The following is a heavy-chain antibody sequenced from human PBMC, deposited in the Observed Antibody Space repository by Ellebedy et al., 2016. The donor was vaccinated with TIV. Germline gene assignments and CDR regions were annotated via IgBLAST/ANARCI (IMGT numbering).Heavy chain of an antibody. CDR1: GGSFSGYY. J-gene: IGHJ4*02. V-gene: IGHV4-34*01. Sequence: SETLSLXCAVYGGSFSGYYWSWIRQPPGKGLEWIGEINHSGSTNYNPSLKSRVTISVDTSKNQFSLKLSSVTAADTAVYYCARRLAYCGGDCYSGSDYWGQGTLVTVSS. D-gene: IGHD2-21*02. CDR3: ARRLAYCGGDCYSGSDY. CDR2: INHSGST.